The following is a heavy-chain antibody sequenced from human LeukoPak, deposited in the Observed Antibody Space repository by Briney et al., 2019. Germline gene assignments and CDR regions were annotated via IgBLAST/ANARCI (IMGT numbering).Heavy chain of an antibody. Sequence: SETLSLTCTVSGGSISSYYWSWIRQPPGKGLEWIGYIYYSGSTNYNPSLKSRVTISVDTSKNQFSLKLSSVTAADTAVYYCARTDSLGTTGFDCWGQGTLVTVSS. V-gene: IGHV4-59*08. D-gene: IGHD4-17*01. J-gene: IGHJ4*02. CDR2: IYYSGST. CDR1: GGSISSYY. CDR3: ARTDSLGTTGFDC.